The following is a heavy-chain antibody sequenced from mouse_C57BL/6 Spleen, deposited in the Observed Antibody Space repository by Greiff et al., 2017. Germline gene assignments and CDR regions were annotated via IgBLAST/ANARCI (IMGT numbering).Heavy chain of an antibody. CDR3: ASSPLTTVVATDY. CDR2: IDPEDGET. J-gene: IGHJ2*01. CDR1: GFNIKDYY. D-gene: IGHD1-1*01. V-gene: IGHV14-2*01. Sequence: EVKLQESGAELVKPGASVKLSCTASGFNIKDYYMHWVKQRTEQGLEWIGRIDPEDGETKYDPKFQGKATITADTSSNTAYLQLSSLTSEDTAVCSCASSPLTTVVATDYWGQGTTLTVSA.